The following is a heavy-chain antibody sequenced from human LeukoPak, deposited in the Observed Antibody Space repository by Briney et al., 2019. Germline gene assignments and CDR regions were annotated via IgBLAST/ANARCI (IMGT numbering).Heavy chain of an antibody. CDR3: ASSYGRWLQLSCDY. D-gene: IGHD5-24*01. CDR2: ISAHNGNT. CDR1: GYTFTSYG. Sequence: ASVKVSCKASGYTFTSYGISWVRQAPGQGLEWMGWISAHNGNTNYAQKLQGRVTMTTDTSTSTAYMELRSLRSDDTAVYYCASSYGRWLQLSCDYWGQGTLVTVSS. V-gene: IGHV1-18*01. J-gene: IGHJ4*02.